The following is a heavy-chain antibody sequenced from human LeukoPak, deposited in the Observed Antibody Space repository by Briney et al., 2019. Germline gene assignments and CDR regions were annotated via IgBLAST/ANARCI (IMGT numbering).Heavy chain of an antibody. CDR2: IYYSGST. J-gene: IGHJ6*03. V-gene: IGHV4-39*01. Sequence: SETLSLTCTVSGGSISSSSYYWGWIRQPPGKGLEWIGSIYYSGSTYYHPSLKSRVTISVDTSKNQFSLKLSSVTAADTAVYYCEEFCSSPSCPSYYYYMDVGGKGTTVTVS. CDR3: EEFCSSPSCPSYYYYMDV. D-gene: IGHD2-2*01. CDR1: GGSISSSSYY.